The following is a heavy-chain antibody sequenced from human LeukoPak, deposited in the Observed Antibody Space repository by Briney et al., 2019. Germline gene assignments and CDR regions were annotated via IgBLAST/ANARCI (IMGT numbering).Heavy chain of an antibody. Sequence: ASVTVSCKASGYTFTSYGISWVRQAPGQGLEWMGWISAYNGNTNYAQKLQGRVTMTTDTSTSTAYMELRSLRSDDTAVYYCARDNPIVVVPAASVGNWFDPWGQGTLVTVSS. D-gene: IGHD2-2*01. CDR3: ARDNPIVVVPAASVGNWFDP. CDR1: GYTFTSYG. V-gene: IGHV1-18*01. J-gene: IGHJ5*02. CDR2: ISAYNGNT.